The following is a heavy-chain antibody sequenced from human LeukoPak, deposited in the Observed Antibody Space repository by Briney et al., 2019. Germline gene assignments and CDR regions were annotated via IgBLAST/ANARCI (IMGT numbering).Heavy chain of an antibody. CDR3: ARDESPYYDVLTDSPGSLHT. CDR2: ISSSGHTI. J-gene: IGHJ3*02. V-gene: IGHV3-48*03. D-gene: IGHD3-9*01. Sequence: GGSLRLSCAASGFIFSDYQMNWVRQAPGKGLEWVSSISSSGHTIYYSDSVKGRLTISRDNGENSLYLQVNDLRAEDTAVFYCARDESPYYDVLTDSPGSLHTWGQGTLVTVSS. CDR1: GFIFSDYQ.